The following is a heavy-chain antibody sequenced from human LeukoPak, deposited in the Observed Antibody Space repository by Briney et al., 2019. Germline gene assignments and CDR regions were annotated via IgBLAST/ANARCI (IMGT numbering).Heavy chain of an antibody. Sequence: GGSLRLSCAASGFTFSSYAMQWVRQAPEKRLEYVSAISGNGGSTYYANSVKVRFTMSRDNSRNTLYLQMGSLRAEDTAVYYCAKVFGTVTTDFDYWGQGTLVTVSS. D-gene: IGHD4-17*01. CDR1: GFTFSSYA. J-gene: IGHJ4*02. CDR3: AKVFGTVTTDFDY. V-gene: IGHV3-64*01. CDR2: ISGNGGST.